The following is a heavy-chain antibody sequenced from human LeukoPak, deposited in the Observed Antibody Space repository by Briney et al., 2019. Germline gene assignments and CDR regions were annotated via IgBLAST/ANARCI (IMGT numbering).Heavy chain of an antibody. D-gene: IGHD6-13*01. V-gene: IGHV4-31*03. Sequence: SQTLSLTCTVSGGSISSGGYYWSWIRQHPGKGLEWIGYIYYSGSTYYNPSLKSRVTISADTSKNQFSLKLSSVTAADTAVYFCARARSAAGNFDFWGQGTLVIVSS. CDR3: ARARSAAGNFDF. CDR2: IYYSGST. CDR1: GGSISSGGYY. J-gene: IGHJ4*02.